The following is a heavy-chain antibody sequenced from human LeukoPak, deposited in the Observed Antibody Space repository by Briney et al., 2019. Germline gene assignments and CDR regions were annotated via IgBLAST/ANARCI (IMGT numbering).Heavy chain of an antibody. CDR2: IWYDGSNK. V-gene: IGHV3-33*01. Sequence: GRSLRLSCAASGFTFSSYGMHWVRQAPGKGLEWVAVIWYDGSNKYYADSVKGRFTISRDNSKNTLYLQMNSLRPEDTAVYYCAGGLLGCGGGSCYPTDYWGQGTLVSVSS. J-gene: IGHJ4*02. CDR1: GFTFSSYG. D-gene: IGHD2-15*01. CDR3: AGGLLGCGGGSCYPTDY.